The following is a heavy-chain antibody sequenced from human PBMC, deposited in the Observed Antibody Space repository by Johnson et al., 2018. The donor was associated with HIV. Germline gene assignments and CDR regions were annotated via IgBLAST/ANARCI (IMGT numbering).Heavy chain of an antibody. Sequence: VQLVESGGGLVQPGGSLRLSCVASGFTFSSYDMHWVRQATGKGLEWVSAITTAGDTYYTDSVKGRFTISRDNSNNTLYLQMNSLTAEDTAMYFCARDPFPRFYAFDIWDQGTMVTVSS. CDR1: GFTFSSYD. CDR2: ITTAGDT. V-gene: IGHV3-13*01. CDR3: ARDPFPRFYAFDI. J-gene: IGHJ3*02.